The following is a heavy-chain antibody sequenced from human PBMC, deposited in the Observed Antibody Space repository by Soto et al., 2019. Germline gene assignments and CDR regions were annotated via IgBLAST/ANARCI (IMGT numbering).Heavy chain of an antibody. CDR1: GAYVNTGGYY. V-gene: IGHV4-31*03. CDR2: IYHSGDT. D-gene: IGHD1-1*01. J-gene: IGHJ4*02. Sequence: QVQLQESGPGLVKPSQTLSLTCTVSGAYVNTGGYYWSWVRQYPGKGLEWIGYIYHSGDTYYNPSLKSRLTISVDTSKNHFSLSLSSVTVADTAVYYCARAPGNERLDYWGKGTLVIVSS. CDR3: ARAPGNERLDY.